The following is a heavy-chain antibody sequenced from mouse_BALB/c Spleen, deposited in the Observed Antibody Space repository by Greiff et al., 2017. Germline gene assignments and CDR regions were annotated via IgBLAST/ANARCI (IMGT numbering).Heavy chain of an antibody. J-gene: IGHJ3*01. Sequence: EVMLVESGGGLVQPGGSRKLSCAASGFTFSSFGMHWVRQAPEKGLEWVAYISSGSSTIYYADTVKGRFTISRDNPKNTLFLQMTSLRSEDTAMYYCARVLGRGGWFAYWGQGTLVTVSA. CDR1: GFTFSSFG. V-gene: IGHV5-17*02. CDR3: ARVLGRGGWFAY. CDR2: ISSGSSTI. D-gene: IGHD4-1*01.